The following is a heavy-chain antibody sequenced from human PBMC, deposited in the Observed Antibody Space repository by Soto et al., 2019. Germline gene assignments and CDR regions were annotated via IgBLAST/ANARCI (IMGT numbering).Heavy chain of an antibody. Sequence: SETLSLTCAVYGGSFSGYYWSWIRQPPGKGLEWIGEINHSGSTNYNPSLKSRVTISVDTSKNQFSLKLSSVTAADTAVYYCARGPKYYDILTGPDKNYYFDYWGQGTLVTVSS. CDR2: INHSGST. V-gene: IGHV4-34*01. CDR3: ARGPKYYDILTGPDKNYYFDY. D-gene: IGHD3-9*01. J-gene: IGHJ4*02. CDR1: GGSFSGYY.